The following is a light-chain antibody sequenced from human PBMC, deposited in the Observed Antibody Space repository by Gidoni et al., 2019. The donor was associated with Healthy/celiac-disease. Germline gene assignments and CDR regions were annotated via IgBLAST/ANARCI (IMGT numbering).Light chain of an antibody. CDR1: SSDVGGYNS. CDR3: SSYTSSSTVV. Sequence: QSALTQPASVSGSPGQSITIACTGTSSDVGGYNSVSWYQQHPGKAPKLMIYEVSNRPSGVPDRFSGSKSGNTASLTISGLQAEDEADYYCSSYTSSSTVVFGGGTKLTVL. CDR2: EVS. J-gene: IGLJ2*01. V-gene: IGLV2-14*01.